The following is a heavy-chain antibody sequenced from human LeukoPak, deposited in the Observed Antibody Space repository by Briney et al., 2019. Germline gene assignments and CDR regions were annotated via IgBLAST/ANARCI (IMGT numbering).Heavy chain of an antibody. J-gene: IGHJ4*02. CDR3: AKPPTDIVVVPAAIS. V-gene: IGHV3-23*01. CDR1: GFTFSSCA. Sequence: GGSLRLSCAASGFTFSSCAMNWVRQAPGKGLEWVSAIGGSGGSTFYADSVKGRFTISRDNSKNTLYLQMNSLRAEDTAVYYCAKPPTDIVVVPAAISWGQGTLVTVSS. CDR2: IGGSGGST. D-gene: IGHD2-2*02.